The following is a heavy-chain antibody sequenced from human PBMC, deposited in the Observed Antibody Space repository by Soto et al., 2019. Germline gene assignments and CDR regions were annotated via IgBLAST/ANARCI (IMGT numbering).Heavy chain of an antibody. CDR3: AREAIGTDYMDV. CDR1: GYTFNKFD. D-gene: IGHD6-13*01. V-gene: IGHV1-8*01. Sequence: QVQLVQSGAEVKRPGASVRLSCKTSGYTFNKFDMNWERQATGQELEWMGWVNPNSGNTGYAQKFRGRVTMTMDTSLNTAFMVLTSLQFEDSAVYYCAREAIGTDYMDVWGKGTTVTVSS. J-gene: IGHJ6*03. CDR2: VNPNSGNT.